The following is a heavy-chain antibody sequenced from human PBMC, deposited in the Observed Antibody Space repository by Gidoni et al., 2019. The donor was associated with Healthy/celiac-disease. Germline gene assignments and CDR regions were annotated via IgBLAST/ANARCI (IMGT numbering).Heavy chain of an antibody. V-gene: IGHV3-21*01. D-gene: IGHD3-22*01. Sequence: EVQLVESGGGLVKPGGSLRLSCAACGLTFSSYSMNWVRQAPGKGLGWVSAISSSSSYIYYADSVKGRFTISRDNAKNSLYLQMNSLRAEDTAVYYCARSPPGLLPDYWGQGTLVTVSS. J-gene: IGHJ4*02. CDR3: ARSPPGLLPDY. CDR1: GLTFSSYS. CDR2: ISSSSSYI.